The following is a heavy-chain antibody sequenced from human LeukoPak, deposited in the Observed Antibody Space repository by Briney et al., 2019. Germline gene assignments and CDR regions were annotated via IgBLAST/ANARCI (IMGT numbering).Heavy chain of an antibody. CDR1: GFTFSSYE. D-gene: IGHD3-22*01. CDR3: AKDRPNYHESNGHYYRPNGDY. Sequence: GGSLRLSCAASGFTFSSYEMNWVRQAPGKGLEWVSYISSSGSTIYYADSVKGRFTISRDNAKNSLYLQMNSLRAEDTAVYYCAKDRPNYHESNGHYYRPNGDYWGQGTLVTVSS. J-gene: IGHJ4*02. V-gene: IGHV3-48*03. CDR2: ISSSGSTI.